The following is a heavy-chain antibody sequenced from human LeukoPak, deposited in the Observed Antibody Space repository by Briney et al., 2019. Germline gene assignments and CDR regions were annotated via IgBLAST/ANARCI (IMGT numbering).Heavy chain of an antibody. CDR1: GYTFTDYY. V-gene: IGHV1-2*02. CDR3: AKEDREYTYGYTWFDP. Sequence: ASVKVSCKASGYTFTDYYIHWLRQAPGQGLEWMGWINPNSCATNYAQNFQGRLTLTRETFITTAYMEVSRFRSDDTAVYYCAKEDREYTYGYTWFDPWGQGTLVTVSS. CDR2: INPNSCAT. J-gene: IGHJ5*02. D-gene: IGHD5-18*01.